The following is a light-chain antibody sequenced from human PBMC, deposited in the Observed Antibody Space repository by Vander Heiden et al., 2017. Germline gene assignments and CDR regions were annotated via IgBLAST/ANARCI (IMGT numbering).Light chain of an antibody. CDR1: QSVSSN. Sequence: EIVMTQSPASLSVSPGERATLSCRASQSVSSNLAWYQQKPGQAPRLLIYGASTRATGITARFSGSGSGADFTLTISSLQSEDFAVYYCQQDNKWPWTFGQGTKVEIK. V-gene: IGKV3-15*01. J-gene: IGKJ1*01. CDR3: QQDNKWPWT. CDR2: GAS.